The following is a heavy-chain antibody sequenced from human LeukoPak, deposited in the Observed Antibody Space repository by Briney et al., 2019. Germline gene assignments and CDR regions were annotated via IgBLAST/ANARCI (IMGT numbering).Heavy chain of an antibody. Sequence: SETLSLTCTVSGGSLSSYCWSWIRQPAGKGLEWVGRIYTSGSTSYNPSLTSRVSMSLDTSKKQISLKLSSATAADTAVYYCARETLTFPDFWGQGTLVTVSS. V-gene: IGHV4-4*07. D-gene: IGHD3-9*01. CDR2: IYTSGST. CDR1: GGSLSSYC. J-gene: IGHJ4*02. CDR3: ARETLTFPDF.